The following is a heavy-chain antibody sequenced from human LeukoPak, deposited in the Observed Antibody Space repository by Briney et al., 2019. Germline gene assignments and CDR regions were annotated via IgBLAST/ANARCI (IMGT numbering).Heavy chain of an antibody. CDR3: ARGQYCTSFTCPYYFDY. CDR1: GYTFTTYD. CDR2: MNPNSGNT. V-gene: IGHV1-8*01. D-gene: IGHD2-8*01. J-gene: IGHJ4*02. Sequence: ASVKLSCKASGYTFTTYDINWVRQAPGQGLELMGWMNPNSGNTGYAQKFQGRVTMTRNTSTSTAYMELSSLRSEDTAVYYCARGQYCTSFTCPYYFDYWGQGTLVTVSP.